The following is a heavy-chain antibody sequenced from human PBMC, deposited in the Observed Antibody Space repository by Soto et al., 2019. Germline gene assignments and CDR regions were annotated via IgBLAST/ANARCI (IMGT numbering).Heavy chain of an antibody. V-gene: IGHV1-69*13. CDR1: GGTFSSYA. Sequence: SVKVSCKASGGTFSSYAISWVRQAPGQGLEWVGGIIPIFGTANYAQKFQGRVTITADESTSTAYMELSSLRSEDTAVYYCARGAAPTIYYFDYWGQGTLVTVSS. CDR2: IIPIFGTA. J-gene: IGHJ4*02. CDR3: ARGAAPTIYYFDY. D-gene: IGHD1-1*01.